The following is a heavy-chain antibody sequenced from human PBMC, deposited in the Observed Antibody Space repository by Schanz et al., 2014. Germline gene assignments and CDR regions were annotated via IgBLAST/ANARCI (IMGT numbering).Heavy chain of an antibody. Sequence: EVQLLESGGGLVQPGGSLRLSCAASGFTFSDYSMNWVRQAPGKGPEWVSYIRSSSTPIYYADSVKGRFTISRDNAENTLFLQMNSLRAEDTAVYYCARKVVATIGGYYDNWGQGTLVIDSS. D-gene: IGHD5-12*01. CDR2: IRSSSTPI. J-gene: IGHJ4*02. CDR3: ARKVVATIGGYYDN. V-gene: IGHV3-48*01. CDR1: GFTFSDYS.